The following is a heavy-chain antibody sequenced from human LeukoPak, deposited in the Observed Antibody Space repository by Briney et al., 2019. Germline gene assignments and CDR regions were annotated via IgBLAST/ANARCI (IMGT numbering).Heavy chain of an antibody. D-gene: IGHD6-19*01. CDR1: GGSISTHY. J-gene: IGHJ4*02. CDR2: IHRSGGT. CDR3: ARAPEFSSGWLLDC. V-gene: IGHV4-4*07. Sequence: SETLSLTCTVSGGSISTHYWSWIRQSAGKGLEWIGRIHRSGGTNYNPSLVSRVTMSVDTSKSQFSLKVSSVTAADTGVYYCARAPEFSSGWLLDCWGQGSLVTVSS.